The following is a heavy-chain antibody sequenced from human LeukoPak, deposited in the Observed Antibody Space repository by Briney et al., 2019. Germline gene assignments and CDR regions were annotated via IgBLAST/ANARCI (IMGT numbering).Heavy chain of an antibody. V-gene: IGHV4-39*01. CDR1: GASIRSSGYY. D-gene: IGHD6-19*01. CDR2: IHYSGST. J-gene: IGHJ4*02. CDR3: AKIAVAGTFDS. Sequence: SDTLSLTCTVSGASIRSSGYYWGWIRRPPGKGLDWIGSIHYSGSTYYTPSLRSRVTISVDTSKNQFSLKLSSLTAADTAVYSCAKIAVAGTFDSWGQGTLVTVSS.